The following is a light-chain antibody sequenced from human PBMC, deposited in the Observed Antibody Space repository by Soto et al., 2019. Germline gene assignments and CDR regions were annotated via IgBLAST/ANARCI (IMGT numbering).Light chain of an antibody. CDR1: QSVNSN. J-gene: IGKJ5*01. CDR3: QQYGISPIS. Sequence: EIGVTQSPAALSVSQGERATLSCRASQSVNSNLAWYQQKRGQAPRLLIYDASNRATGIPARFSGSGSGTDFSLTICILEPEDFAVYYCQQYGISPISFCQGTRLEIK. CDR2: DAS. V-gene: IGKV3-20*01.